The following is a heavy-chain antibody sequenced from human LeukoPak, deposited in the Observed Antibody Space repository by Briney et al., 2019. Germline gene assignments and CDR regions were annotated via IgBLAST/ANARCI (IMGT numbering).Heavy chain of an antibody. CDR1: GYSISSGYY. CDR2: IYHSGST. CDR3: ARREYYYDSSGYLHDAFDI. D-gene: IGHD3-22*01. Sequence: SETLSLTCAVSGYSISSGYYWGWIRRPPGKGLEWIGSIYHSGSTNYNPSLKSRVTISVDTSKNQFSLKLSSVTAADTAVYYCARREYYYDSSGYLHDAFDIWGQGTMVTVFS. J-gene: IGHJ3*02. V-gene: IGHV4-38-2*01.